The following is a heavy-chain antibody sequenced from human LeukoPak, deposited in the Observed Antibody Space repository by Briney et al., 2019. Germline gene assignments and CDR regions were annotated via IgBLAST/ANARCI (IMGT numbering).Heavy chain of an antibody. Sequence: GASVKVSCKASGYTFIGYYMHCVREAPGQGLEWMGWINPNSGGTNYAQKFQGRVTMTRDTSISTAYMELSRLRSDDTAVYYCASGYGDYARYWFDPWGQGTLVTVSS. CDR3: ASGYGDYARYWFDP. CDR2: INPNSGGT. J-gene: IGHJ5*02. D-gene: IGHD4-17*01. CDR1: GYTFIGYY. V-gene: IGHV1-2*02.